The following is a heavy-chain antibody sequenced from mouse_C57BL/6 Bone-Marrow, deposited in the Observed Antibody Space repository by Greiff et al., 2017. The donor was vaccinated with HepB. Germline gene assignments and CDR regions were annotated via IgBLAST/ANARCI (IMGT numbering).Heavy chain of an antibody. D-gene: IGHD2-4*01. CDR1: GFTFSNYW. CDR3: TVLLYYDYDDYFDY. J-gene: IGHJ2*01. CDR2: IRLKSDNYAT. V-gene: IGHV6-3*01. Sequence: EVKVEESGGGLVQPGGSMKLSCVASGFTFSNYWMNWVRQSPEKGLEWVAQIRLKSDNYATHYAESVKGRFTISRDDSKSSVYLQMNNLRAEDTGIYYCTVLLYYDYDDYFDYWGQGTTLTVSS.